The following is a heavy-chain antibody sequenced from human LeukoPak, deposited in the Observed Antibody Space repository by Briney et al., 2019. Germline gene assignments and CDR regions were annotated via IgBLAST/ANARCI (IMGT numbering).Heavy chain of an antibody. Sequence: GRSLRLSCAASGFRFDDHGMSWVRQAPGKGLEWVSGISWNAGSTGYADSVKGRFTISRDNAENSLFLQMNSLRVEDTALYYCAGGDRNGWYFYYWGQGILVTVSS. CDR3: AGGDRNGWYFYY. V-gene: IGHV3-20*04. D-gene: IGHD6-19*01. CDR1: GFRFDDHG. CDR2: ISWNAGST. J-gene: IGHJ4*02.